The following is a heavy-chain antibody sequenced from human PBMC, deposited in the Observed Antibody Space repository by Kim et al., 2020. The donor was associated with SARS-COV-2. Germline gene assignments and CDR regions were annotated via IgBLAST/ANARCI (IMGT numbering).Heavy chain of an antibody. CDR1: GFTFSDYY. V-gene: IGHV3-11*01. CDR3: ARAGMTASQSDAG. Sequence: GGSLRLSCAASGFTFSDYYMSWIRQAPGKGLEWVSYISNSGGIIYYTDSVKGRFTISRDNAKNSLYLQMNSLRAEDTAVYFCARAGMTASQSDAGWGQGTLVTVSS. J-gene: IGHJ4*02. D-gene: IGHD2-21*02. CDR2: ISNSGGII.